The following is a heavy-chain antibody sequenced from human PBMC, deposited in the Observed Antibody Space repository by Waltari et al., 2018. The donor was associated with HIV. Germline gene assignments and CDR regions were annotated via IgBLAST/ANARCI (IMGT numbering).Heavy chain of an antibody. CDR1: GFKFGNYP. CDR2: ISWNSGNI. CDR3: AKDIGIFYAYGMDV. Sequence: EAQLVASGGGSVQPGRSLSLSCAASGFKFGNYPLNWVRQAPGKALEWVSGISWNSGNIEYADAVKGRFTISRDNGKNSLYLQMNSLRSEDTGLYYCAKDIGIFYAYGMDVWGQGTAVTVSS. D-gene: IGHD2-8*01. V-gene: IGHV3-9*01. J-gene: IGHJ6*02.